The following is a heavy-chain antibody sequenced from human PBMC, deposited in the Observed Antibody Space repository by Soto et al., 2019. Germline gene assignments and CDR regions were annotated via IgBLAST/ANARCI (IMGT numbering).Heavy chain of an antibody. J-gene: IGHJ4*02. D-gene: IGHD3-9*01. CDR1: GFTFSSYA. CDR3: AKILTGGRYFDWLLPAFDY. V-gene: IGHV3-23*01. CDR2: ISGSGGST. Sequence: GGSLRLSCAASGFTFSSYAMSWFRQAPGKGLEWVSAISGSGGSTYYADSVKGRFTISRDNSKNTLYLQMNSLRAEDTAVYYCAKILTGGRYFDWLLPAFDYWGQGTLVTVSS.